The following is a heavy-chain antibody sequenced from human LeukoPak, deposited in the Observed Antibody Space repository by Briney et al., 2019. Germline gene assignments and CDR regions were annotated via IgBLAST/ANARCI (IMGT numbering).Heavy chain of an antibody. CDR1: GFSIGANY. CDR3: ARSATHHIHSSSWYFDY. V-gene: IGHV4-59*01. J-gene: IGHJ4*02. CDR2: SSYSGSS. Sequence: SETLSLTCSVSGFSIGANYLSWIRQVPGKGLEWIGYSSYSGSSNYNASLKSRVTISVDTSKTQFSLYLNSVTAADTAVYYCARSATHHIHSSSWYFDYWGQGTLVTVSS. D-gene: IGHD6-13*01.